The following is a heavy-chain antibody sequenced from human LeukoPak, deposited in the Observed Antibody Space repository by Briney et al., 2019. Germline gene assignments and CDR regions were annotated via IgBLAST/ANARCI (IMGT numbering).Heavy chain of an antibody. J-gene: IGHJ4*02. D-gene: IGHD3-9*01. CDR1: GFTFSTYT. CDR3: AKSLLDDVLTEPGY. CDR2: ISSSSDYI. V-gene: IGHV3-21*01. Sequence: KPGGSLRLSCAASGFTFSTYTMTWVRQAPGKGLEWVSSISSSSDYIYYADSVRGRFTISRDNAKNSLSLQMNSLRADDTAVYYCAKSLLDDVLTEPGYWGQGTLVTVSS.